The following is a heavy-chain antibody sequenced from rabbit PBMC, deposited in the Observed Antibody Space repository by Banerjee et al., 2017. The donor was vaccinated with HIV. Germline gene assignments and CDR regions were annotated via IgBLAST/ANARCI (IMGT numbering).Heavy chain of an antibody. V-gene: IGHV1S40*01. D-gene: IGHD4-2*01. Sequence: QSLEESGGDLVMPGASLPLTCPASGLDFSSSYWIFWVRQAPGKGLGWIACIYAGSSGSTQYANRAKGRFTIAKIASTTVTLQRTSLTAADTATYCGARLAFDADINLWGPGTLVTVS. CDR1: GLDFSSSYW. J-gene: IGHJ4*01. CDR3: ARLAFDADINL. CDR2: IYAGSSGST.